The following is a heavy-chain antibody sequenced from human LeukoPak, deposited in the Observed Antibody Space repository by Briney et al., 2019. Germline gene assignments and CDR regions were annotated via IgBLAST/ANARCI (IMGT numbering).Heavy chain of an antibody. Sequence: SETLSLTCAVYGGSFSGYYWSWIRQPPGKGLEWIGEINHSGSTNYNPSLKSRVTISLDTSKNQFSLKLRSVTAADTAVYYCARHQGVVDLWGRGTLVTVSS. D-gene: IGHD3-3*01. J-gene: IGHJ2*01. CDR1: GGSFSGYY. V-gene: IGHV4-34*01. CDR2: INHSGST. CDR3: ARHQGVVDL.